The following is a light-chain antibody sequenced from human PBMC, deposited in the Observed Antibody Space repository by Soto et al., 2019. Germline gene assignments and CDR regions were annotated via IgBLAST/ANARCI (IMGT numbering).Light chain of an antibody. V-gene: IGLV2-23*01. CDR2: QGT. CDR3: CSCSGSYIPLV. Sequence: QSALTQPASVSGSPGQSITISCTGTGSDVGSYDLVSWYLQHPDKAPKLILYQGTKRPSGVSHRFSGSKSGNTASLTISGLQDEDEAEYHCCSCSGSYIPLVCGRGTKLTVL. J-gene: IGLJ2*01. CDR1: GSDVGSYDL.